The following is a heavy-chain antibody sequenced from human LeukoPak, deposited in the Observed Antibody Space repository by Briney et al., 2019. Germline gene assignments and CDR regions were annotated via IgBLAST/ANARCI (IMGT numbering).Heavy chain of an antibody. D-gene: IGHD6-13*01. V-gene: IGHV3-30*02. CDR2: IRYDGSNQ. Sequence: GGSLRLSCAASGFTFSSYGMHWVRQAPGKGLEWVAFIRYDGSNQYSADSVKGRFTISRDNSKNTLYLQMSSLRAEDTAVYYCAKDHFGSSWPYYNDYWGQGTLVTVSS. CDR3: AKDHFGSSWPYYNDY. CDR1: GFTFSSYG. J-gene: IGHJ4*02.